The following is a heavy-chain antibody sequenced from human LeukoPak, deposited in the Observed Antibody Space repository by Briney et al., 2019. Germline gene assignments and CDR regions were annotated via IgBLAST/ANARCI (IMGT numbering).Heavy chain of an antibody. V-gene: IGHV4-59*01. CDR3: ARTPRYSSSWYPYYYGMDV. Sequence: PSETLSLTCTVSGGSISSYYWSWIRQPPGKGLEWIGYIYYSGSTNYNPSLKSRVTISVDTSKNQFSLKLSSVTAADTAVYYCARTPRYSSSWYPYYYGMDVWGQGTTVTVSS. D-gene: IGHD6-13*01. J-gene: IGHJ6*02. CDR1: GGSISSYY. CDR2: IYYSGST.